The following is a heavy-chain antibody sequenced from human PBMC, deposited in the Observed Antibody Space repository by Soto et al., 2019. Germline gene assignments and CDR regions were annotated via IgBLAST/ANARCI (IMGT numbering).Heavy chain of an antibody. CDR2: IKQDGSEK. Sequence: PGGSLRLSCAASGFTFSSYWMSWFRQAPGKGLEWVANIKQDGSEKYSVDSVKGRFTISRDNAKNSLYLQMNSLRAEDTAIYYCAKIRLLTTVDYWGQGTLVTVS. J-gene: IGHJ4*02. D-gene: IGHD4-17*01. CDR1: GFTFSSYW. CDR3: AKIRLLTTVDY. V-gene: IGHV3-7*03.